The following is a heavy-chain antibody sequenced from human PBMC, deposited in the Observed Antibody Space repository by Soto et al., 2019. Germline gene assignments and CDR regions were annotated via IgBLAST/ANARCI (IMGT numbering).Heavy chain of an antibody. CDR3: AKNGQPPYYYYGLDV. J-gene: IGHJ6*02. CDR1: AYTITRYG. CDR2: ISGYNGDT. Sequence: QGHLVQSGAEVKKPGASVKVSCKTSAYTITRYGISWVLQAPGQGLEWMGWISGYNGDTNYAQNLQARVTMTIDKSTTTAYMELRSLTSDDTAVYYCAKNGQPPYYYYGLDVWGQGTTVTVSS. V-gene: IGHV1-18*01. D-gene: IGHD2-8*01.